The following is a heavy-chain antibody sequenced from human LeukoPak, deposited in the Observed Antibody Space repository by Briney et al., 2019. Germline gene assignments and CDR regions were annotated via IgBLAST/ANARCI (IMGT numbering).Heavy chain of an antibody. D-gene: IGHD3-3*01. Sequence: SVKVSCKASGGTFSSYAISWVRQAPGQELEWMGGIIPIFGTANYAQKFQGRVTITTAESTSTAYMELSSLRSEDTAVYYCARGYYDFWSGYPNLDYWGQGTLVTVSS. J-gene: IGHJ4*02. CDR3: ARGYYDFWSGYPNLDY. CDR2: IIPIFGTA. V-gene: IGHV1-69*05. CDR1: GGTFSSYA.